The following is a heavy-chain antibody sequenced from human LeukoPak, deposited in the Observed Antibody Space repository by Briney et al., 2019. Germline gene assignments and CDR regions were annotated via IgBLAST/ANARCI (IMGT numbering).Heavy chain of an antibody. CDR2: IYDSGST. V-gene: IGHV4-39*01. CDR3: ARHYGP. J-gene: IGHJ5*02. CDR1: SFNYY. Sequence: SFNYYWMSWVRQPPGKGLEWIGSIYDSGSTYYNPSLKSRVTISVDTSKNQFSLKLNSVTAADTAVYYCARHYGPWGQGTLVTVSS. D-gene: IGHD3-10*01.